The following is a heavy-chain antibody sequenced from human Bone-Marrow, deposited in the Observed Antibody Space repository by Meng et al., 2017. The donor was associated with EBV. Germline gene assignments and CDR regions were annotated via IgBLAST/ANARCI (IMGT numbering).Heavy chain of an antibody. D-gene: IGHD6-19*01. CDR3: TSPSYSSGGGY. J-gene: IGHJ4*02. Sequence: EVQLXXXXXGLVXPXXXLKLXCAASGFTFSGSAMHWVRQASGKGLEWVGRIRSKANSYATAYAASVKGRFTISRDDSKNTAYLQMNSLKTEDTAVYYCTSPSYSSGGGYWGQGTLVTVSS. CDR1: GFTFSGSA. CDR2: IRSKANSYAT. V-gene: IGHV3-73*01.